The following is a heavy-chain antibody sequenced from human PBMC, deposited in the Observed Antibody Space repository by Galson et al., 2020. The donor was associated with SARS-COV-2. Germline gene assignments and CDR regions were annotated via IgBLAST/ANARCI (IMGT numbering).Heavy chain of an antibody. J-gene: IGHJ6*02. CDR1: GGSISSYY. CDR3: ARGDREYSPPRYYYYYGMDV. V-gene: IGHV4-4*07. D-gene: IGHD6-6*01. Sequence: SETLSLTCTVSGGSISSYYWSWIRQPAGKGLEWIGRIYTSGSTNYNPSLKSRVTMSVDTSKNQFSLKLSSVTAADTAVYYCARGDREYSPPRYYYYYGMDVWGQGTTVTVSS. CDR2: IYTSGST.